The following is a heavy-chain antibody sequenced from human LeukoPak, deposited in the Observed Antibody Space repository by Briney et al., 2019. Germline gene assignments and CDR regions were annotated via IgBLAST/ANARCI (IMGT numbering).Heavy chain of an antibody. CDR1: GGSISSYY. Sequence: SETLSLTCTVSGGSISSYYWSWIRQPAGKGLEWIGRIYTSGSTNYNPSLKSRVTMSVDTSKNQFSLKLSSVTAADTAVYHCAREIAAARANDYWGQGTLVTVSS. CDR2: IYTSGST. CDR3: AREIAAARANDY. D-gene: IGHD6-13*01. V-gene: IGHV4-4*07. J-gene: IGHJ4*02.